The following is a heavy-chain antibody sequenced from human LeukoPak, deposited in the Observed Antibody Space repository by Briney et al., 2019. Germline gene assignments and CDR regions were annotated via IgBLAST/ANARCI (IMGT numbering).Heavy chain of an antibody. V-gene: IGHV1-69*04. D-gene: IGHD6-13*01. CDR1: GGTFSSYA. Sequence: SVKVSCKASGGTFSSYAISWVRQAPGQGLEWMGRIIPILGIANYAQKFQGRVTITADKSTSTAYMELSSLRSEDTAVYYCARVTYSSSKRELYYFDYWGQGTLVTVSS. CDR2: IIPILGIA. J-gene: IGHJ4*02. CDR3: ARVTYSSSKRELYYFDY.